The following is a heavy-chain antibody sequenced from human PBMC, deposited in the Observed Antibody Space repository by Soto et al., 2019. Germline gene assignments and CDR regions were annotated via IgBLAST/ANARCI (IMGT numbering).Heavy chain of an antibody. CDR3: ASCKPDYGGNFDAFDI. D-gene: IGHD4-17*01. V-gene: IGHV4-31*03. Sequence: QVQLQESGPGLVKPSQTLSLTCTVSGGSISSGGYYWSWIRQHPGKGLEWIGYIYYSGSTYYNPSLQSRVSIAVDTSKTQFSLKLSSVTAVVTAVYYCASCKPDYGGNFDAFDIWGQGTMVTVSS. CDR1: GGSISSGGYY. CDR2: IYYSGST. J-gene: IGHJ3*02.